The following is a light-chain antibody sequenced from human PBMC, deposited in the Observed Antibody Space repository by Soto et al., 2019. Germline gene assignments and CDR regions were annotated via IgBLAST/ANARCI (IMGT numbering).Light chain of an antibody. CDR2: GVS. J-gene: IGLJ2*01. Sequence: QSALTQPASVSGSPGQSITISCTGTSSDVGDYHYVSWYQQHPGKAPKLIIYGVSNRPSGISNRFSGPKSGNTASLTISGLQAEDEADYYCSSYTSTNTLVFGGGTKLTVL. CDR1: SSDVGDYHY. CDR3: SSYTSTNTLV. V-gene: IGLV2-14*01.